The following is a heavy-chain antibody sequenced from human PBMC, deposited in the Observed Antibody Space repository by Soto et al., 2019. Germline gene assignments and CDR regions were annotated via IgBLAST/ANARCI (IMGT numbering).Heavy chain of an antibody. Sequence: GASVKVSCKASGYTFTGYYMHWVRQAPGQGLEWMGWINPNSGGTNYAQKFQGWVTMTRDTSISTAYMELSRLRSDDTAVYYCARGRITMVRGVIHAAEFDYWGQGTLVTVSS. CDR3: ARGRITMVRGVIHAAEFDY. CDR2: INPNSGGT. J-gene: IGHJ4*02. CDR1: GYTFTGYY. D-gene: IGHD3-10*01. V-gene: IGHV1-2*04.